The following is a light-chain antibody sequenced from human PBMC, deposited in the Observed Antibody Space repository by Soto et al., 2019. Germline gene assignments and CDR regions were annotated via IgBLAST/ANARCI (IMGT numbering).Light chain of an antibody. Sequence: QSALTQPASVSGSPGQSITISCTGTSDDVGAYDHVSWYQHHPGKAPKLMIYEVTNRPSGVSNRFSGSKSGNTASLTISGLQAEEEADYFCSSYTGSSTLVFGGGTKVTVL. CDR3: SSYTGSSTLV. V-gene: IGLV2-14*01. J-gene: IGLJ2*01. CDR2: EVT. CDR1: SDDVGAYDH.